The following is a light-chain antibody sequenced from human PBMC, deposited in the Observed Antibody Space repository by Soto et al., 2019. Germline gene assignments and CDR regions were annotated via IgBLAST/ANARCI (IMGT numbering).Light chain of an antibody. CDR3: QQHNSFSIT. CDR2: VAS. V-gene: IGKV1-5*01. Sequence: DIQMTQSPSSLSASLGDTVTISCRASQNIENYLHWYQQKAGKAPEVLLYVASVLKDGVSSRFSGSGYGTDFTLTINSLQADDFATYYCQQHNSFSITFGQGTRLEIK. J-gene: IGKJ5*01. CDR1: QNIENY.